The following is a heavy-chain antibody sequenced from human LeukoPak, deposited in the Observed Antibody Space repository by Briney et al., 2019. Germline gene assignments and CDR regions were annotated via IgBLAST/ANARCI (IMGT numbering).Heavy chain of an antibody. Sequence: SETLSLTCTVSGDSISGDYWSWIRQSPGKGLEWIGSLYYGENSHYNPSLKSRATLSVDTSNNQFSLKLTSVTAADAAVYFCARQLPTAAADTRGYFDYWGQGTVVTVSS. V-gene: IGHV4-59*05. CDR2: LYYGENS. J-gene: IGHJ4*02. CDR3: ARQLPTAAADTRGYFDY. D-gene: IGHD6-25*01. CDR1: GDSISGDY.